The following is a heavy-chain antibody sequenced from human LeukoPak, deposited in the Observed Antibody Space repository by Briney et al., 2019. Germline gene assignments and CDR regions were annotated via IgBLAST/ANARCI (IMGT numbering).Heavy chain of an antibody. J-gene: IGHJ6*02. CDR2: IYYSGTT. Sequence: SETLSLTCTVSGGSISSYYWSWIRQPPGQGLEWIAYIYYSGTTNYNPSLKSRVSISLDTSKKQFSLKLNSVTAADTAVYYCARTDHSYYNMDVWGQGTTVTVSS. V-gene: IGHV4-59*01. CDR3: ARTDHSYYNMDV. CDR1: GGSISSYY.